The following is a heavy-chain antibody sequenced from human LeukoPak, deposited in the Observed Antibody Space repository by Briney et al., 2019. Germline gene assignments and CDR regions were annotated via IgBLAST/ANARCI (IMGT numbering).Heavy chain of an antibody. Sequence: ASVKVSCKTSGYTFTTYAMHWVRQAPGQRLEWVGWINAGNGNTKYSQKFQGRVTITRDTSASTAYMELSSLRSEDTAVYYCARDYYYDSSGFYSIWGQGTLVTVSS. V-gene: IGHV1-3*01. CDR3: ARDYYYDSSGFYSI. D-gene: IGHD3-22*01. CDR1: GYTFTTYA. J-gene: IGHJ4*02. CDR2: INAGNGNT.